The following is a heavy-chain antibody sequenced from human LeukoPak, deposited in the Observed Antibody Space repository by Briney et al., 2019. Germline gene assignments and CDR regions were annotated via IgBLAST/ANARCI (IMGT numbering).Heavy chain of an antibody. CDR2: IYYSGST. Sequence: SETLSLTCTVSGGSISSSSYYWGWIRQPPGKGLEWIGSIYYSGSTYYNPSLKSRVTISVDTSKNQFSLKLSSVTAADTDAYYCARSLPLSVIVVVIRRAHAFDIWGQGTMVTVSS. D-gene: IGHD3-22*01. CDR3: ARSLPLSVIVVVIRRAHAFDI. V-gene: IGHV4-39*07. J-gene: IGHJ3*02. CDR1: GGSISSSSYY.